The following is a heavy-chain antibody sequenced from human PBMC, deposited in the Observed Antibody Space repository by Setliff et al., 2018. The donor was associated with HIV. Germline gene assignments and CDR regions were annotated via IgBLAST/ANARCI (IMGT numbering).Heavy chain of an antibody. V-gene: IGHV4-59*02. CDR1: DDSVSTFY. Sequence: SETLFLTCTVSDDSVSTFYWNWIRQPPGKGLEWIGFIHHTGSTVSNPSLKSRVTILMDLSRNQLSLHLASVTTADTAVYFCAPGEGVASTYYHDWGQGTQVTVSS. CDR2: IHHTGST. CDR3: APGEGVASTYYHD. D-gene: IGHD3-3*01. J-gene: IGHJ4*01.